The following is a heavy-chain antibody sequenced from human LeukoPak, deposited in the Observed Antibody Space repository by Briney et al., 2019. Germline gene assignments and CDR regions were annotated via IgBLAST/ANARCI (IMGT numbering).Heavy chain of an antibody. J-gene: IGHJ4*02. D-gene: IGHD5/OR15-5a*01. CDR2: ISRSSSTI. Sequence: GGSLRLSCAASGFTFSSYNMNWVRQAPGKGLEGLSYISRSSSTIYYADSVKGRFTISRDNAKNSLYLQMDSLRAEDTAVYYCARDVYAYWGQGTLVTVSS. CDR3: ARDVYAY. V-gene: IGHV3-48*01. CDR1: GFTFSSYN.